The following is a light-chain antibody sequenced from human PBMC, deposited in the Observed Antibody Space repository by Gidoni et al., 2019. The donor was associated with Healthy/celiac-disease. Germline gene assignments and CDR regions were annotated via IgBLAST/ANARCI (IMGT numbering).Light chain of an antibody. J-gene: IGKJ3*01. CDR2: GAS. Sequence: EIVMTPSPATLSVSPGERATLSCRASQSVSSNLAWYQQKPGQPPRLLIYGASTRATGIPARFGGSGSGTDFPLTISSLQSEDFAVYYCQQYNNWRTFGPGTKVDIK. CDR3: QQYNNWRT. V-gene: IGKV3-15*01. CDR1: QSVSSN.